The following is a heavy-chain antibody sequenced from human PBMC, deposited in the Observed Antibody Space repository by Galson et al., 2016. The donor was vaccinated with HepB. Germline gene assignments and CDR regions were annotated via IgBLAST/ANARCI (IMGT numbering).Heavy chain of an antibody. D-gene: IGHD2-2*01. CDR1: GFTFSSYG. CDR3: AKGRWPSASSSQASYFDY. Sequence: SLRLSCAVTGFTFSSYGMHWVRQAPGKGLEWVAVISYDGGSKNYAASVKGRFTVSRDNSKNTVYLQLNSLRADDTAVYFCAKGRWPSASSSQASYFDYWGQGTLVTVSS. V-gene: IGHV3-30*18. CDR2: ISYDGGSK. J-gene: IGHJ4*02.